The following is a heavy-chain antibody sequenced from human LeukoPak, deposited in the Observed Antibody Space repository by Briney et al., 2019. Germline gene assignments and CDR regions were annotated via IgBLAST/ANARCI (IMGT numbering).Heavy chain of an antibody. CDR3: ARGGTRLLPDY. Sequence: SETLSLTCIVSGYSISSGYYWGWIRQPPGKGLAWIGSMYQSGSTYYNPSLKSRVTISVDTSKNQFSLKLSSVTAADTAVYYCARGGTRLLPDYWGQGTLVTVSS. D-gene: IGHD1-26*01. CDR2: MYQSGST. CDR1: GYSISSGYY. J-gene: IGHJ4*02. V-gene: IGHV4-38-2*02.